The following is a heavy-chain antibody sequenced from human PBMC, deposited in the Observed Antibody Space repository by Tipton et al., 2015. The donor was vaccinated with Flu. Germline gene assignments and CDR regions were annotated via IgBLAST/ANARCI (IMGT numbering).Heavy chain of an antibody. CDR1: GYTFTGYY. J-gene: IGHJ3*02. V-gene: IGHV1-2*06. CDR2: INPNSGGT. D-gene: IGHD3-10*01. Sequence: QSGAEVKKPGASVKVSCKASGYTFTGYYMHWVRQAPGQGLEWMGRINPNSGGTNYAQKFQGRVTMTRDTSISTAYMGLRSLRSDDTAVYYCAREKIGSMVRGVYFAFDIWGKGTMVTVSS. CDR3: AREKIGSMVRGVYFAFDI.